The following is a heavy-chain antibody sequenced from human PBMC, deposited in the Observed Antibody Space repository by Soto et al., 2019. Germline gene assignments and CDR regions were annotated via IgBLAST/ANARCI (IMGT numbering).Heavy chain of an antibody. CDR3: ARGQEVWWNAGPLGLHGLDV. V-gene: IGHV1-8*01. CDR1: RYTFISYD. CDR2: MNPNSGNT. D-gene: IGHD3-16*01. Sequence: QVQLVQSGAEVKKSGASVKVSCKASRYTFISYDINWVRQATGQGLEWMGWMNPNSGNTGYAQKFQGRITMTRNNSTITAYMELSSLRSEDTAVYYCARGQEVWWNAGPLGLHGLDVWGQGTTVAFSS. J-gene: IGHJ6*02.